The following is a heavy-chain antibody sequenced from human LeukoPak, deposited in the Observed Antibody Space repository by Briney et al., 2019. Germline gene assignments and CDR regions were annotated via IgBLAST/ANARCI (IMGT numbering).Heavy chain of an antibody. CDR2: INSDGSST. Sequence: GGSLRLSRAASGFTFSSYWMHWVRQAPGKGLVWVSRINSDGSSTSYADSVKGRFTISRDNAKNTLCLQMNSLRAEDTAVYYCASTYYYDSSGYLLDYWGQGTLVTVSS. D-gene: IGHD3-22*01. J-gene: IGHJ4*02. V-gene: IGHV3-74*01. CDR1: GFTFSSYW. CDR3: ASTYYYDSSGYLLDY.